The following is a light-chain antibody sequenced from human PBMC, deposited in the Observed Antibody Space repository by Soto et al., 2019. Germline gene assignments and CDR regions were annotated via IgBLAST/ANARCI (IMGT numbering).Light chain of an antibody. CDR3: QQLKFFPIT. CDR1: QAISNF. J-gene: IGKJ5*01. Sequence: DIQLTQSPSFLSASAGDRVTITCRASQAISNFLAWYQQKPGRASKLLIYAASTLQSGVPSRFSGSGSGTEFTLTISSLQPEDFATYYCQQLKFFPITFGQGTRLEIE. V-gene: IGKV1-9*01. CDR2: AAS.